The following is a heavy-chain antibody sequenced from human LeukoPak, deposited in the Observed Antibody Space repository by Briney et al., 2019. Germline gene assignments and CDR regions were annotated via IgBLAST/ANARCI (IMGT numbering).Heavy chain of an antibody. CDR2: IIPIFGTA. CDR3: ARRATGGWNMYYFDY. CDR1: GGTFSSYA. J-gene: IGHJ4*02. D-gene: IGHD1/OR15-1a*01. Sequence: GASVKVSCKASGGTFSSYAISWVRQAPGQGLEWMGGIIPIFGTANYAQKFQGRVTITADESTGAAYMELRSLRSDDTAVYYCARRATGGWNMYYFDYWGQGTLVTVSS. V-gene: IGHV1-69*13.